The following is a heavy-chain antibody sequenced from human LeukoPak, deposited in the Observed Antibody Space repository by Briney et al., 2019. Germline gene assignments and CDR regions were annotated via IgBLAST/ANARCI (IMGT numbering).Heavy chain of an antibody. CDR1: GFTFSSYG. D-gene: IGHD1-1*01. V-gene: IGHV3-30*02. J-gene: IGHJ6*03. Sequence: GGSLKLSCAASGFTFSSYGMHWVRQSPGKGLEWVAFISYDGINKYYADSVKGRFTISRDNPRYTLHLQMNRLRTEDTAVYYCAKDHRTTANYYYYYMDVWGKGTAVTVSS. CDR2: ISYDGINK. CDR3: AKDHRTTANYYYYYMDV.